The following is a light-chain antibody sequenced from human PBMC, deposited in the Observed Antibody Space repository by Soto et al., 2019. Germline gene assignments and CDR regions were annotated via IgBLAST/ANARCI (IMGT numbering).Light chain of an antibody. CDR1: SSDVGGYNY. CDR3: SSYAGSFYV. Sequence: QSVLTQPPSASGSPGQSVTISCTGTSSDVGGYNYVSWYQQHPGKAPKLMIYEVSKRPSGVPDRFSGSKSGNTASLTVSGLQAEDEADYYCSSYAGSFYVFGPGLKVTAL. V-gene: IGLV2-8*01. J-gene: IGLJ1*01. CDR2: EVS.